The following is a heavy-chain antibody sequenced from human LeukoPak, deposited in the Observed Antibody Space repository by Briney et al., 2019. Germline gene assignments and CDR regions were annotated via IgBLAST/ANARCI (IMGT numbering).Heavy chain of an antibody. D-gene: IGHD5-12*01. CDR3: ARGLSGYDDY. CDR1: GYTFTGYY. V-gene: IGHV1-8*02. J-gene: IGHJ4*02. Sequence: ASVKVSCKASGYTFTGYYMHWVRQAPGQGLEWMGWMNPNSGNTGYAQKFQGRVTMTRNTSISTAYMELSSLRSEDTAVYYCARGLSGYDDYWGQGTLVTVSS. CDR2: MNPNSGNT.